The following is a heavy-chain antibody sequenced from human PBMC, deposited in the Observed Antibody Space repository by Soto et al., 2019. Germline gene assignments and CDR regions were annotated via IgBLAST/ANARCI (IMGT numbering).Heavy chain of an antibody. CDR2: IYPGDYDT. V-gene: IGHV5-51*01. CDR1: GYSFTSYW. Sequence: GESLKISCKGSGYSFTSYWIGWVRQMPGKGLEWMGIIYPGDYDTRYSPSFQGQVTISADKSISTAYLQWSSLKAADTAVYYCARESRCSSTSCPPLADYWGQGTLVTVSS. D-gene: IGHD2-2*01. CDR3: ARESRCSSTSCPPLADY. J-gene: IGHJ4*02.